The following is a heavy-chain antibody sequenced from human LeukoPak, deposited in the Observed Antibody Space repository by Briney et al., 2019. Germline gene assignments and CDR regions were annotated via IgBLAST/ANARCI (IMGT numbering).Heavy chain of an antibody. CDR3: AKDTPVAYYYDSSGYPGDV. CDR2: ISGSGGST. CDR1: GFTFSSYA. Sequence: GGSLGLSCAASGFTFSSYAMSWVRQAPGKGLEWVSAISGSGGSTYYADSVKGGFTISRDNSKNTLYLQMNSLRAEDTAVYYCAKDTPVAYYYDSSGYPGDVWGKGTTVTVSS. V-gene: IGHV3-23*01. J-gene: IGHJ6*04. D-gene: IGHD3-22*01.